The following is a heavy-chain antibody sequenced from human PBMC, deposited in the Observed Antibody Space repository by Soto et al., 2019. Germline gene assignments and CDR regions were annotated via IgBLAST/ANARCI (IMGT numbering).Heavy chain of an antibody. Sequence: SETLSLTCAVSGDSIISSGFYWVCIRQPPGKGLEWIGSIYYSGSTYYNPSLKSRVTISVDTSKSQFSLKMRSVTAADTAVYYCARRQQWLAGYFDYWGQGTLVTVSS. J-gene: IGHJ4*02. CDR3: ARRQQWLAGYFDY. CDR2: IYYSGST. D-gene: IGHD6-19*01. V-gene: IGHV4-39*01. CDR1: GDSIISSGFY.